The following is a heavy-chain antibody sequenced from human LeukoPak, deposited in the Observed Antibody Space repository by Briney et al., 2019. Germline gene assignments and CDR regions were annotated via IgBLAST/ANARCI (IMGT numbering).Heavy chain of an antibody. J-gene: IGHJ3*02. CDR2: IRPDGSGE. CDR3: ARDTYDILTGYYKWAFDI. CDR1: GFTFSNYW. V-gene: IGHV3-7*01. D-gene: IGHD3-9*01. Sequence: GGSLRLSCAASGFTFSNYWMSWVRQAPGKGLEWVANIRPDGSGEYYVDSVKGRFTISRDNAKNSLYLQMNSLRAEDTAVYYCARDTYDILTGYYKWAFDIWGQGTMVTVSS.